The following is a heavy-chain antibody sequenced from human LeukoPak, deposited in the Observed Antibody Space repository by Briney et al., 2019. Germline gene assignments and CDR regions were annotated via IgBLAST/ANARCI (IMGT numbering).Heavy chain of an antibody. CDR2: IKPDGSEK. Sequence: QSGGSLRLSCAASGFTFGSYWMSRVRQDPGKGLEWVANIKPDGSEKYHVDSVEGRFTISRDNAKNSLYLQMNSLRAEDTAVYYCARDSGDRTVDYWGQGTLVTVSS. V-gene: IGHV3-7*01. CDR3: ARDSGDRTVDY. D-gene: IGHD3-10*01. CDR1: GFTFGSYW. J-gene: IGHJ4*02.